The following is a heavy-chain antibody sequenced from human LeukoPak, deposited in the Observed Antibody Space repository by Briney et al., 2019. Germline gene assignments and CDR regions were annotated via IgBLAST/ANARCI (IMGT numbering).Heavy chain of an antibody. V-gene: IGHV1-18*04. D-gene: IGHD4-17*01. Sequence: ASVKVSCKASGYTFTGYYMHWVRQAPGQGLEWMGWINPNSGNTNYAQKLQDRVTMTTDTSTSTAYMEVRSLTSDDTAVYYCARDSGYGDYVGNPWGQGTLVTVSS. CDR2: INPNSGNT. CDR3: ARDSGYGDYVGNP. CDR1: GYTFTGYY. J-gene: IGHJ5*02.